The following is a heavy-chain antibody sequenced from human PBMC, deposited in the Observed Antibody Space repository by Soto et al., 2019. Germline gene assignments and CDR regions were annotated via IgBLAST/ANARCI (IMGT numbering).Heavy chain of an antibody. V-gene: IGHV3-23*01. CDR3: AKDTLGYCRGGSCYWGPFDY. CDR1: GFTFSVYA. D-gene: IGHD2-15*01. Sequence: GGSLRLSCAASGFTFSVYAMSWVRHAPGKGLEWVSALTGSGGSTYYADSGKGRFTISRDNSKNTLYLQMNGLRAEDTAVYYCAKDTLGYCRGGSCYWGPFDYWGQGTLVTVSS. J-gene: IGHJ4*02. CDR2: LTGSGGST.